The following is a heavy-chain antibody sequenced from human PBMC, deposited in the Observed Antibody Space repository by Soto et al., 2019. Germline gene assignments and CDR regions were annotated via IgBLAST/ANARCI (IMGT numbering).Heavy chain of an antibody. D-gene: IGHD3-10*01. J-gene: IGHJ4*02. Sequence: QVQLVQSGAEVKKPGASVKVSCKTSGYTFTNFGLSWVRQAPGQGLEWMGWISAYNGNTNYAPNFQGRVTMTTDPPTSTAYAALRSMRSDDTPVYYCARAGSRIDYWGQGTMVTVSS. V-gene: IGHV1-18*01. CDR3: ARAGSRIDY. CDR2: ISAYNGNT. CDR1: GYTFTNFG.